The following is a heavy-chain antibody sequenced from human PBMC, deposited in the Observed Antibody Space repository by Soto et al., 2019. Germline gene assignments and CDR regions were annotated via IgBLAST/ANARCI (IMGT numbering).Heavy chain of an antibody. J-gene: IGHJ5*02. Sequence: PSETLSLTCTVSGGSIDSGRYYWTGIRQPPGKGLEWIGYMSNSGSTYYNPSLKSRLTISVDTSENQFSLTLRSVTAADTAVYYCAREDFSTGIDHWGQGTLVTVSS. CDR3: AREDFSTGIDH. V-gene: IGHV4-31*03. CDR1: GGSIDSGRYY. CDR2: MSNSGST. D-gene: IGHD3-3*01.